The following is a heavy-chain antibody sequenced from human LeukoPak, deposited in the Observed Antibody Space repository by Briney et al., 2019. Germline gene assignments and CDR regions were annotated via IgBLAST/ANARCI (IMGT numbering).Heavy chain of an antibody. Sequence: PGGSLRLSCAASGFTVSSNYMSWVRQAPGKGLEWVSVIYSGSSTYYADSVKGRFTISRDNSKNTLYLQMNSLRAEDTAVYSCARTVTGDWFDPWGQGTLVTVFS. CDR3: ARTVTGDWFDP. D-gene: IGHD4-17*01. CDR1: GFTVSSNY. V-gene: IGHV3-53*01. J-gene: IGHJ5*02. CDR2: IYSGSST.